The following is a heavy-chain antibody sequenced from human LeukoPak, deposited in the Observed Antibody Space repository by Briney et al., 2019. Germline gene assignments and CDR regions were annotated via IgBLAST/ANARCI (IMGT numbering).Heavy chain of an antibody. CDR1: GFTFNSYG. D-gene: IGHD4-11*01. J-gene: IGHJ4*02. CDR3: ARGLPPVMKYYFDY. V-gene: IGHV3-33*01. Sequence: GGSLRLSCAASGFTFNSYGMHWVRQAPGKGLEWVAVMWYDGSNKYYADSVKGRFTISRDDSKNTLYLQMNSLRAEDTAMYYCARGLPPVMKYYFDYWGQGTLVTVSS. CDR2: MWYDGSNK.